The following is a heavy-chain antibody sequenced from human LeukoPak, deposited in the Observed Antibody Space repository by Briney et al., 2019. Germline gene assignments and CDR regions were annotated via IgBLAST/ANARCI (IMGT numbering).Heavy chain of an antibody. J-gene: IGHJ4*02. CDR3: ANYGDYQYFDY. CDR2: ISYDGTNK. V-gene: IGHV3-30*18. CDR1: GFTFINYG. D-gene: IGHD4-17*01. Sequence: PGRSLRLSCAASGFTFINYGMHWVRQAPGKGLEWVAVISYDGTNKYYADSVKGRFTISRDNSKNTLYLQMNSLKTDDAAVYYCANYGDYQYFDYWGQGTPVTVSS.